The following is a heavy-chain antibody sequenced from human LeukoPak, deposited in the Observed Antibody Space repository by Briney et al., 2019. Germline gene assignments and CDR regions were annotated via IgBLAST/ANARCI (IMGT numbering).Heavy chain of an antibody. CDR3: ARVGDICSSTSCYAGGY. V-gene: IGHV3-48*03. D-gene: IGHD2-2*01. CDR1: GFTFSSYE. CDR2: ISSSGSTT. Sequence: PGGSLRLSCAASGFTFSSYEMNWVRQAPGKGLEWVSYISSSGSTTHYADSVKGRFIISRDNAKNSLYLQMNSLRAEDTAVYCCARVGDICSSTSCYAGGYWGQGTLVTVSS. J-gene: IGHJ4*02.